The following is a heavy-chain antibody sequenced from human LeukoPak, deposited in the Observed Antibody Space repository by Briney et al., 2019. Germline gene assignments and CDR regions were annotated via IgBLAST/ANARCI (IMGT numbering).Heavy chain of an antibody. J-gene: IGHJ4*02. V-gene: IGHV4-31*03. Sequence: SETLSLTCTVSGGSISSGGYYWSWIRQHPGKGLEWIGYIYHSGSTYYNPSLKSRVTISVDTSKNQFSLKLSSVTAADTAVYYCARDRATVTTLWGQGTLVTVSS. D-gene: IGHD4-17*01. CDR1: GGSISSGGYY. CDR2: IYHSGST. CDR3: ARDRATVTTL.